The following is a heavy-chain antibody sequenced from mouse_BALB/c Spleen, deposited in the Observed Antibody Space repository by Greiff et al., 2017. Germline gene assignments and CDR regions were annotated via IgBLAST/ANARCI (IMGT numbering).Heavy chain of an antibody. D-gene: IGHD1-1*01. CDR1: GFTFSDYG. V-gene: IGHV5-15*02. CDR3: ARARVGDYFDY. CDR2: ISNLAYSI. Sequence: EVKLVESGGGLVQPGGSRKLSCAASGFTFSDYGMAWVRQAPGKGPEWVAFISNLAYSIYYADTVTGRFTISRENAKNTLYLEMSSLRSEDTAMYYCARARVGDYFDYWGQGTTLTVSS. J-gene: IGHJ2*01.